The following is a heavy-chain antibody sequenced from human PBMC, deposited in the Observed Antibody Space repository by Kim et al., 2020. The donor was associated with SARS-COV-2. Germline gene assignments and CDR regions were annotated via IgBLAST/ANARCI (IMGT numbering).Heavy chain of an antibody. Sequence: GGSLRLSCAASGFTFSNYWMQWVRQVPGKGLAWVSRINNDGTYMKYAESVEGRFTISRDNAKNTVYLQMNSLRGDDTAVYYCARDYYAQAEYWGQGTLAT. CDR1: GFTFSNYW. J-gene: IGHJ4*02. CDR2: INNDGTYM. CDR3: ARDYYAQAEY. V-gene: IGHV3-74*01. D-gene: IGHD3-10*01.